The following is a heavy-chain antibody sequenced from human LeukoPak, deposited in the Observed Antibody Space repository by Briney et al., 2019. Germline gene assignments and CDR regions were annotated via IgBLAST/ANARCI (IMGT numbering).Heavy chain of an antibody. CDR1: GFTFSNYE. D-gene: IGHD7-27*01. J-gene: IGHJ4*02. Sequence: GGSLRLSCAASGFTFSNYEMHWVRQAPGKGLEWVSSISSSSSYIFYADSVKGRFTISRDNAKNSLYLQMNSLRAEDTAVYYCASQVINWGSPSSAALNFPAWGQGTLVTVSS. CDR2: ISSSSSYI. CDR3: ASQVINWGSPSSAALNFPA. V-gene: IGHV3-21*06.